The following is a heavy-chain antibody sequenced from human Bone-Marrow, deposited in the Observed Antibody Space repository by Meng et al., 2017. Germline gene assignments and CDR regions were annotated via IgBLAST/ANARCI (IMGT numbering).Heavy chain of an antibody. CDR3: ASKGTSSSYDY. CDR2: INWNGGST. V-gene: IGHV3-20*04. J-gene: IGHJ4*02. Sequence: GESLKISCAASGFTSDDYGMSWVRQAPGKGLEWVSGINWNGGSTGYADSVKGRFTISRDNAKNSLYLQMNSLRAEDTALYYCASKGTSSSYDYWGQGTLVTVPQ. CDR1: GFTSDDYG. D-gene: IGHD6-13*01.